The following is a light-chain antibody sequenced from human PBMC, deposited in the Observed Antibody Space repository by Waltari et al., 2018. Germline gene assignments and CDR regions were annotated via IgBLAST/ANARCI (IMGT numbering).Light chain of an antibody. J-gene: IGLJ2*01. V-gene: IGLV3-1*01. CDR2: KDS. CDR3: QAWDSNVVI. Sequence: SSDLTQPPSVSVSPGQTASSTCSGDESGDKYACWYQQKPGQSPVVVIYKDSQRPSGIPERFSGSNSGNTATLTISGAQALDEADYYCQAWDSNVVIFGGGTKLTVL. CDR1: ESGDKY.